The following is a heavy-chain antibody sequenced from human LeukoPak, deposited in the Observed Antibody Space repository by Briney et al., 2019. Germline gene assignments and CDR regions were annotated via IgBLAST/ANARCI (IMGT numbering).Heavy chain of an antibody. CDR3: ARDGYYDSSGYYFYAGQNDY. V-gene: IGHV3-48*02. D-gene: IGHD3-22*01. CDR1: GFIFSSYS. Sequence: PGGSLRLSCAASGFIFSSYSMNWLRQAPGKGLEWVSYISSSSSTIYYADSVKGRFTISRDNAKNSLYLQMNSLRDEDTAVYYCARDGYYDSSGYYFYAGQNDYWGQGTLVTVSS. CDR2: ISSSSSTI. J-gene: IGHJ4*02.